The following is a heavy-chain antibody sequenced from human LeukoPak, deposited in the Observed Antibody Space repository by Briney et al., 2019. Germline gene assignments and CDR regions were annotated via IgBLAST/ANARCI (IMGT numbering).Heavy chain of an antibody. CDR1: GGSISSYY. J-gene: IGHJ4*02. D-gene: IGHD3-9*01. CDR2: IYYSGST. CDR3: ARGGYDILTVDY. Sequence: PSETLSLTCTVSGGSISSYYWSWIRQPPGKGLEWIGYIYYSGSTNYNPSLKSRVTISVDTSKNQFSLKLSSVTAADTAVCYCARGGYDILTVDYWGQGTLVTVSS. V-gene: IGHV4-59*01.